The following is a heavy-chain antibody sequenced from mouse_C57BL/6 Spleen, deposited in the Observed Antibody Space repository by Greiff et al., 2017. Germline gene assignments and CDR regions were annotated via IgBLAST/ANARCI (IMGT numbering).Heavy chain of an antibody. D-gene: IGHD2-1*01. CDR2: ISSGSSTI. CDR3: ARNYYGNYYFDY. V-gene: IGHV5-17*01. CDR1: GFTFSDYG. J-gene: IGHJ2*01. Sequence: EVKLVESGGGLVKPGGSLTLSCAASGFTFSDYGMHWVRQAPEKGLEWVAYISSGSSTIYYADTVKGRFTISRDNAKNTLFLQMTSLRSEDTAMYYCARNYYGNYYFDYWGQGTTLTVSS.